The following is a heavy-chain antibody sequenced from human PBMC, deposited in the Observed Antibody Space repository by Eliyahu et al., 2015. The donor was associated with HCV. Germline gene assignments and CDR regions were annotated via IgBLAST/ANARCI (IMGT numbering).Heavy chain of an antibody. D-gene: IGHD2-2*03. CDR3: ARHAGYCNNTRCQKAGWFDP. V-gene: IGHV4-39*01. CDR2: IYFGGTT. Sequence: QLQLQESGPGLVKPSEXLSLTCTVSGGSISXSSYXXGWIRQPPGKGLXWIGNIYFGGTTYYNPSLKSRVSISVDTSKNQFSLNLNSVTAADTAVYYCARHAGYCNNTRCQKAGWFDPWGQGTLVTVSS. CDR1: GGSISXSSYX. J-gene: IGHJ5*02.